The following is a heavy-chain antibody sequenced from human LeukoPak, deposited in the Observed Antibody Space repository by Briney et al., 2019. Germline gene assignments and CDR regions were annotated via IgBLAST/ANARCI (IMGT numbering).Heavy chain of an antibody. CDR2: INVDGTTT. D-gene: IGHD6-13*01. Sequence: GGSLRLSCSASGFTFGSYWMAWVRQAPGKGLVWVSRINVDGTTTTYADSVKGRFTISRDNAKNTLYLQMNILRAEDSAVYYCVRILSGSTWYPSDYWGQGTLVTVSS. J-gene: IGHJ4*02. CDR3: VRILSGSTWYPSDY. V-gene: IGHV3-74*03. CDR1: GFTFGSYW.